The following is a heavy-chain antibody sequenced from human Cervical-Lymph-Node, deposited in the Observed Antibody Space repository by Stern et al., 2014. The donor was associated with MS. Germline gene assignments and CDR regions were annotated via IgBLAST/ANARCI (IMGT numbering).Heavy chain of an antibody. CDR1: AFSFSRYA. CDR3: ASAYSSSHYYFDY. D-gene: IGHD6-13*01. J-gene: IGHJ4*02. CDR2: IWYDGSNP. Sequence: VQLVESGGGVVQPGRSLRLSCAASAFSFSRYAMHWVRQAQGKGLEWVALIWYDGSNPYYADSVTGRFTISRDNFKNTLYLQMNSLRAEDTAVYYCASAYSSSHYYFDYWGQGTLVTVSS. V-gene: IGHV3-33*01.